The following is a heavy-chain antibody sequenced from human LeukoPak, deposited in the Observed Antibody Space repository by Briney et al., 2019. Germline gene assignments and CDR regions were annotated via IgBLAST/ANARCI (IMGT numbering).Heavy chain of an antibody. D-gene: IGHD3-22*01. J-gene: IGHJ5*02. Sequence: ASVKVSCKASGYTFTGYYMHWVRQAPGQGLEWMGWINPNSGGTNYAHKFQGRVTMTRDTSISTAYMELSRLRSDDTAVYYCARDLYITMIVVGSLDPWGQGTLVTVPS. CDR1: GYTFTGYY. V-gene: IGHV1-2*07. CDR3: ARDLYITMIVVGSLDP. CDR2: INPNSGGT.